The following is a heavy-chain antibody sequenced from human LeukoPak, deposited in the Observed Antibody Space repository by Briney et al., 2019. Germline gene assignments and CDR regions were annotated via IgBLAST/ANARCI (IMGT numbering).Heavy chain of an antibody. V-gene: IGHV4-59*01. D-gene: IGHD3-10*01. J-gene: IGHJ4*02. CDR2: IYYSGST. CDR1: GGSISSYY. Sequence: PSETLSLTCTVSGGSISSYYWSWIRQPPGKGLEWIGYIYYSGSTNYNPSLKSRVTISVDTSKNQFSLKLSSVTAADTAVYYCAREVPVRGASYYFDYWGQGTLVTVSS. CDR3: AREVPVRGASYYFDY.